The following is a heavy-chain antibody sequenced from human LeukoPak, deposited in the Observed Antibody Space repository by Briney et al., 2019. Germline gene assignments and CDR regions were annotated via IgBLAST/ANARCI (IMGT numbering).Heavy chain of an antibody. V-gene: IGHV4-34*01. CDR2: IYHSGRT. D-gene: IGHD3-10*01. Sequence: PSETPSLTCAVSGVSLSGYYWGWIRQTPGKGLEWIGEIYHSGRTNYNPSLKSRVTISADTSKNQFSLKLSSVTAADTAVYYCARRVGRWFGERAYYYNYMDVWGKGTTVTISS. J-gene: IGHJ6*03. CDR1: GVSLSGYY. CDR3: ARRVGRWFGERAYYYNYMDV.